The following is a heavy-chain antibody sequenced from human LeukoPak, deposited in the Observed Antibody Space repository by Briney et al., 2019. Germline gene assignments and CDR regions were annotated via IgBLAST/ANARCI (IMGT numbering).Heavy chain of an antibody. CDR2: INSNGGST. D-gene: IGHD4-17*01. CDR3: ARDFAGDYVENNWFDP. CDR1: GFTFSSYA. J-gene: IGHJ5*02. V-gene: IGHV3-64*01. Sequence: GGSLRLSCVASGFTFSSYAMHWVRQTPGKGLEYVSGINSNGGSTHYANSVKGRFTISRDNSKHTLYLQMGSLRTEDMAVYYCARDFAGDYVENNWFDPWGQGTLVTVSS.